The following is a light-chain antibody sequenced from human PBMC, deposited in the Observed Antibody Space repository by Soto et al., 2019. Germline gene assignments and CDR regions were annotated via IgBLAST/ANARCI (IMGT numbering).Light chain of an antibody. V-gene: IGKV3-20*01. J-gene: IGKJ5*01. CDR3: QQYGRSPLT. CDR2: GAS. CDR1: QSVSSY. Sequence: IFFLHSPPTLFFSPGERATLSFRASQSVSSYLVWYQQKPGQAPRLLIYGASSGATGIPDRFSGSGSGADFTLTITRLEPEDFAVYFCQQYGRSPLTFGQGTRLEIK.